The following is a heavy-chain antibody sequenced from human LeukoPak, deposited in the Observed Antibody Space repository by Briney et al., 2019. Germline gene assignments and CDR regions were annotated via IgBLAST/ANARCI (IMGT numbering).Heavy chain of an antibody. V-gene: IGHV1-18*01. D-gene: IGHD3-10*01. CDR1: GYTFTSYG. J-gene: IGHJ5*02. CDR3: ARGEYGSGSYPTRP. Sequence: ASVKVSCKASGYTFTSYGISWVRQAPGRGLEWMGWISAYNGNTNYAQKLQGRVTMTTDTSTSTAYMELRSLRSDDTAVYYCARGEYGSGSYPTRPWGQGTLVTVSS. CDR2: ISAYNGNT.